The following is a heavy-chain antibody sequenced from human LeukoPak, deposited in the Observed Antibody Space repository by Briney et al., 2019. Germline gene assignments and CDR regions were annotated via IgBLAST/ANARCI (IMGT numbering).Heavy chain of an antibody. Sequence: ASLKVSCTASGYTFTGYFIHWGRHAPGQGLELMGCGNPNTGGTIYAQKFQGSVTMTSDTSISTVYMDLTRLTSDDTAVYYCARTSLGSGATPSNYWGQGTLVTVSS. V-gene: IGHV1-2*02. CDR1: GYTFTGYF. D-gene: IGHD2-15*01. CDR2: GNPNTGGT. J-gene: IGHJ4*02. CDR3: ARTSLGSGATPSNY.